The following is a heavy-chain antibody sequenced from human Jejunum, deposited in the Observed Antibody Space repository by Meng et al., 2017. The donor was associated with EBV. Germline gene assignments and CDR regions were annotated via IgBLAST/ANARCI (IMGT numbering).Heavy chain of an antibody. CDR2: INPSGGRP. CDR1: GYTFTSHY. Sequence: QVQLVQSGAEVKKPGASVRVSXKASGYTFTSHYIHWVRQAPGQGLEWMGIINPSGGRPIYAQKFQDRVTVTRDTSTSTVYMELSSLRSEDTAVYYCARGVSENDKAWWLDSWGKGTLVTVSS. J-gene: IGHJ5*01. D-gene: IGHD2-8*01. CDR3: ARGVSENDKAWWLDS. V-gene: IGHV1-46*01.